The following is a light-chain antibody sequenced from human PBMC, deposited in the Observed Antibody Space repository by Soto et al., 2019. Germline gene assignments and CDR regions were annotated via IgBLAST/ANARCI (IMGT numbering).Light chain of an antibody. V-gene: IGLV2-14*01. Sequence: QAVVTQPASVSGSPGQSITISCTGTSSDVGGYNYVSWYQQHPGKAPKLMIYEVSNRPSGVSNRFSGSKSGNKASLTISGLQAEDEADYYCSSYTSSSTLYVFGTGTKLTVL. J-gene: IGLJ1*01. CDR3: SSYTSSSTLYV. CDR1: SSDVGGYNY. CDR2: EVS.